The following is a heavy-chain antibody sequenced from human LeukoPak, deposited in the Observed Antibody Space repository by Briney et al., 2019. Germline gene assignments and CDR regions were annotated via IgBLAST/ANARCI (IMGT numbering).Heavy chain of an antibody. CDR1: GGSISSSSYY. D-gene: IGHD3-10*01. Sequence: SETLSLTCTVSGGSISSSSYYWRWIRQSPGKGLEWIGYIYYTGTSYNPSLKSRVTISVDTSKNQFSLKLSSVTAADTAVYYCARSQGQVYYYGSGSYYIPYYFDYWGQGTLVTVSS. CDR2: IYYTGT. J-gene: IGHJ4*02. V-gene: IGHV4-61*05. CDR3: ARSQGQVYYYGSGSYYIPYYFDY.